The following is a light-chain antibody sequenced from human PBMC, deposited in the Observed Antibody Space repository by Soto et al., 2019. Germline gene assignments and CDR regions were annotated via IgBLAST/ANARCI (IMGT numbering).Light chain of an antibody. CDR3: QQSYSTPYT. J-gene: IGKJ2*01. CDR2: AAS. CDR1: QSISSY. V-gene: IGKV1-39*01. Sequence: DIPMTQSPSSLSASAGDRVTITCRASQSISSYLNWYQQKPGNAPKHLIYAASSLQSGVPSRFSGSGSGTDFTLTISSLQPEDFATYYCQQSYSTPYTFGQGTKLEIK.